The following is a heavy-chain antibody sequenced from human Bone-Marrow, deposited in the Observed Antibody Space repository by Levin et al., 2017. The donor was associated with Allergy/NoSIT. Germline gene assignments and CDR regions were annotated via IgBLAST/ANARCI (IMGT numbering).Heavy chain of an antibody. CDR2: IIPILGIA. CDR1: GGTFSSYT. CDR3: ARDRMTTVTRFYFDY. V-gene: IGHV1-69*04. J-gene: IGHJ4*02. D-gene: IGHD4-17*01. Sequence: GASVKVSCKASGGTFSSYTISWVRQAPGQGLEWMGRIIPILGIANYAQKFQGRVTITADKSTSTAYMELSSLRSEDTAVYYCARDRMTTVTRFYFDYWGQGTLVTVSS.